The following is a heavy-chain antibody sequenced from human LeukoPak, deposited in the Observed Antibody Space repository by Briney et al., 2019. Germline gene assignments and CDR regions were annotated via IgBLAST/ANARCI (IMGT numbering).Heavy chain of an antibody. Sequence: PSETLSLTCTVSGASITSYYWSWIRQPPGKGLEWIGYIYYSGSTTYKPSLKSRVTISVDTSKNQFSLKLSSVTAADTAVYYCARDKGPHDYGDYSRYFDLWGRGTLVTVSS. CDR2: IYYSGST. J-gene: IGHJ2*01. CDR1: GASITSYY. V-gene: IGHV4-59*12. CDR3: ARDKGPHDYGDYSRYFDL. D-gene: IGHD4-17*01.